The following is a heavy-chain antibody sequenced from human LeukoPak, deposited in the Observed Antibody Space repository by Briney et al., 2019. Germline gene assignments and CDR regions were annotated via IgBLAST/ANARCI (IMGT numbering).Heavy chain of an antibody. CDR1: GFIFDDYA. V-gene: IGHV3-9*01. Sequence: GRSLRLSCAASGFIFDDYAMHWVRQAPGKGREWVSGISWNSGSIGYADSVKGRFTISRDDSRNSVYLQMNSLQTEDTAVYYCDRANTYGYRYWGQGTLVTVS. CDR2: ISWNSGSI. D-gene: IGHD5-18*01. J-gene: IGHJ4*02. CDR3: DRANTYGYRY.